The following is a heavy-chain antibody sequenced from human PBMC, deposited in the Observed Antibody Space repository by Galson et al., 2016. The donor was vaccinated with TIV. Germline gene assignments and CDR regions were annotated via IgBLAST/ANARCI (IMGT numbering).Heavy chain of an antibody. CDR1: GYTFSKYG. V-gene: IGHV1-18*04. D-gene: IGHD3-22*01. CDR2: ISGYSGNT. J-gene: IGHJ6*02. Sequence: SVKVSCKASGYTFSKYGISWVRQAPGQGLEWLGWISGYSGNTNYARKLQGRVIMTTYTSTGTAFMEVRRLTSDDTAVYYCARDRGSMTMILVVDYYYGMDVWGQGTTVTVSS. CDR3: ARDRGSMTMILVVDYYYGMDV.